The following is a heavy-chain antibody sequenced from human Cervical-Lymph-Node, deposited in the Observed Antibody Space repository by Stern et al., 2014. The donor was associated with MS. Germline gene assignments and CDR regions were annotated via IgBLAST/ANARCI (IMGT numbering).Heavy chain of an antibody. Sequence: QVQLQESGPGLVKPSETLSLTCTVSGGSIGRYYWSWVRQPPGKSLEWIGDICHNGNTNYNPSLKSRVSMSVDTSKNQFSLNLTSVTAADTAVYYCTRDGRSSLSEYFQTWGQGSLVTVSS. CDR1: GGSIGRYY. CDR2: ICHNGNT. D-gene: IGHD6-6*01. V-gene: IGHV4-59*01. CDR3: TRDGRSSLSEYFQT. J-gene: IGHJ1*01.